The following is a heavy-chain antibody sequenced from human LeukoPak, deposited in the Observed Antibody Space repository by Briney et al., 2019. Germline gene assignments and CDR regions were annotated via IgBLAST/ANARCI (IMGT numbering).Heavy chain of an antibody. V-gene: IGHV3-30*02. Sequence: PGGSLRLSCAASGFTFSIYGMHWVRQAPGKGLEWVAFTRYDGSNKYYADSVKGRFTISRDNSKNTLYLQMNSLRAEDTAVYYCAKSIMIFGVVRDYYVDVWGKGTTVTVSS. CDR1: GFTFSIYG. J-gene: IGHJ6*03. CDR3: AKSIMIFGVVRDYYVDV. D-gene: IGHD3-3*01. CDR2: TRYDGSNK.